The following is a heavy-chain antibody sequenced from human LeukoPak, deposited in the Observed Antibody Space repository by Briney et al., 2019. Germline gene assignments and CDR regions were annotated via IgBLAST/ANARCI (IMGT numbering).Heavy chain of an antibody. D-gene: IGHD6-19*01. CDR1: GFTFNSYG. V-gene: IGHV3-30*02. CDR3: AKDKGSGWSPRDY. Sequence: GGSLRLSCAASGFTFNSYGMNWVRQAPGKGLEWAAFIRYDGSNKYYADSVKGGFTISRDNSKNTLYLQMNSLRAEDTAVYYCAKDKGSGWSPRDYWGQGTLVTVSS. CDR2: IRYDGSNK. J-gene: IGHJ4*02.